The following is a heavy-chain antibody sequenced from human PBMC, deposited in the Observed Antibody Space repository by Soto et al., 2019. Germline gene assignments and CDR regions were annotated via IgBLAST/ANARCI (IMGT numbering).Heavy chain of an antibody. J-gene: IGHJ6*02. V-gene: IGHV3-23*01. Sequence: GGSLRLSCAASGFTFSSYAMSWVRQAPGKGLEWVSAISGSGGSTYYADSVKGRFTISRDNSKNTLYLQMNSLRAEDTAVYYCAKEKGSYYDFWSGQYYYYGVDVWGQGTTVTVSS. CDR2: ISGSGGST. CDR3: AKEKGSYYDFWSGQYYYYGVDV. CDR1: GFTFSSYA. D-gene: IGHD3-3*01.